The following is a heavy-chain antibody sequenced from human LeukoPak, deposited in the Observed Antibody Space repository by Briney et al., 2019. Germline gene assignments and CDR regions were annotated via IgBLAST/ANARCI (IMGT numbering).Heavy chain of an antibody. V-gene: IGHV4-4*02. J-gene: IGHJ4*02. Sequence: SGTLSLTCAVSGGSISSSNWWSWVRQPPGKGLEWIGEIYHSGSTNYDPSLESRVTISVDKSKNQFSLKLSSVTAADTAVYYCARTNHDFWSGYYKGEFDYWGQGTLVTVSS. CDR2: IYHSGST. D-gene: IGHD3-3*01. CDR3: ARTNHDFWSGYYKGEFDY. CDR1: GGSISSSNW.